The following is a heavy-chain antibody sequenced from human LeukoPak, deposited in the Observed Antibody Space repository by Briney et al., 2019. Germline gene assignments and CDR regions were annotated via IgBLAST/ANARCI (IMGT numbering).Heavy chain of an antibody. V-gene: IGHV6-1*01. CDR3: ARDRTGLPLRAWELLPPGY. J-gene: IGHJ4*02. CDR2: TYYRSKWYN. Sequence: SQTLSLTCAISGDSVSSNSAAWNWIRQSPSRGLEWLGRTYYRSKWYNDYAVSVKSRITINPDTSKNQFSLQLNSVTPEDTAVYYCARDRTGLPLRAWELLPPGYWGQGTLVTVSS. CDR1: GDSVSSNSAA. D-gene: IGHD1-26*01.